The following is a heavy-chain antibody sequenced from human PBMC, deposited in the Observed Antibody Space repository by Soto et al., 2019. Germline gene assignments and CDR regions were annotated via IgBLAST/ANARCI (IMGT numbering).Heavy chain of an antibody. D-gene: IGHD2-21*02. J-gene: IGHJ5*01. CDR3: ARASPVICGGDPCYRLDSSFDS. Sequence: QVQLVQSGAEVRKPGSSLRVSCKSSGATFSTTGISWVRQAPGQGLEWMGGIIPLFGTPKYARKFQGRVSITAYESTITVYMELNSLRPDDAAVYYCARASPVICGGDPCYRLDSSFDSWGQGSLVIVSS. CDR2: IIPLFGTP. CDR1: GATFSTTG. V-gene: IGHV1-69*01.